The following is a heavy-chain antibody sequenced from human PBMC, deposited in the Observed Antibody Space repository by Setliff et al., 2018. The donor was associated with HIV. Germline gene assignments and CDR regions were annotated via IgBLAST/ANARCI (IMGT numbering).Heavy chain of an antibody. CDR1: GGSISSHY. CDR3: AGHDGGGWYVRVLATSFDY. J-gene: IGHJ4*02. D-gene: IGHD6-19*01. V-gene: IGHV4-59*08. Sequence: SETLSLTCTVSGGSISSHYWSWIRQPPGKGLVWIRHIYYSGSTNYNPSLKSRVTISVDTCKNQFSLTLSSVTAADTAVYYGAGHDGGGWYVRVLATSFDYWGQGTLVTVSS. CDR2: IYYSGST.